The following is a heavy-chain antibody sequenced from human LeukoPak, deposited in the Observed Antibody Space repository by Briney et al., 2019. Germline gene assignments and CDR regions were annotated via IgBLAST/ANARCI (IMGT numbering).Heavy chain of an antibody. CDR2: IVPIFGTA. CDR1: GGTFSSYA. J-gene: IGHJ4*02. Sequence: SVKVSCKASGGTFSSYAISWVRQAPGQGLEWMGGIVPIFGTANYAQKFQGRVTITADKSTSTAYMELSSLRSEDTAVYYCARDFGGARPGFDFWGQGSLVTVSS. D-gene: IGHD6-6*01. CDR3: ARDFGGARPGFDF. V-gene: IGHV1-69*06.